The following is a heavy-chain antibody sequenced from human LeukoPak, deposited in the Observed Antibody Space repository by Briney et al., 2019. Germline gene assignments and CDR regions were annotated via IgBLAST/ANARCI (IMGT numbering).Heavy chain of an antibody. D-gene: IGHD3-22*01. J-gene: IGHJ5*02. CDR2: IIPIFGTA. CDR1: GGTFSSYA. CDR3: ARGYYYDSSGYYRSFDP. V-gene: IGHV1-69*05. Sequence: SVKVSCKASGGTFSSYAISWVRQAPGQGLEWMGRIIPIFGTANYAQRFQGRVTITTDESTSTAYMELSSLRSEDTAVYYCARGYYYDSSGYYRSFDPWGQGTLVTVSS.